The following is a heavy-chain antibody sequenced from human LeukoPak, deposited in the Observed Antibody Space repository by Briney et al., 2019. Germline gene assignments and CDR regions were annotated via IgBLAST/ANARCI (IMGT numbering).Heavy chain of an antibody. CDR2: IDPSGGST. V-gene: IGHV1-46*01. J-gene: IGHJ4*02. D-gene: IGHD5-12*01. CDR3: ARDGVATIISPPRSYFDY. CDR1: GYTFTTYP. Sequence: ASVKVSCTASGYTFTTYPVDWVRQAPGQGLEWMGIIDPSGGSTSYAQKFQGRVTMTRDTSTSTVYMELSSLRSEDTAVYYCARDGVATIISPPRSYFDYWGQGTLVTVSS.